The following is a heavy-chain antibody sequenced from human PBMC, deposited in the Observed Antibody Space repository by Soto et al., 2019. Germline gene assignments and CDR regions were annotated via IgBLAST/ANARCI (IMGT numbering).Heavy chain of an antibody. Sequence: VQLVESGGGLVQPGGSLSLSCAASGFTFSTFSMNWVRQAPGRGLEWISYISAGGRPISYAASVKGRFTISRDTAKHSLYLQMDSLRVEDTAVYYCARDLGWAFDCWGQGTLVTVSS. V-gene: IGHV3-48*01. J-gene: IGHJ4*02. D-gene: IGHD6-19*01. CDR3: ARDLGWAFDC. CDR1: GFTFSTFS. CDR2: ISAGGRPI.